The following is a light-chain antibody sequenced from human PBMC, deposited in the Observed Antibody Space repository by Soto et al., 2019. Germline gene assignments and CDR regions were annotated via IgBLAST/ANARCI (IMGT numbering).Light chain of an antibody. J-gene: IGKJ1*01. Sequence: DIQMAQSPSSLSASVGDRVTITCRASQSISSYLYWYQQKPGKAPKLLIYAASSLQSGVPSRFSGGGSGTDFTLTISSLQQEDFATYYCQQSYSTPRTFGQGTKV. CDR1: QSISSY. CDR3: QQSYSTPRT. CDR2: AAS. V-gene: IGKV1-39*01.